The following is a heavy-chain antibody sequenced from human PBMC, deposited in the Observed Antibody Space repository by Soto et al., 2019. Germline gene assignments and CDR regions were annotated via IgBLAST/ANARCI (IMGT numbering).Heavy chain of an antibody. CDR3: AKCSSASCFKEGFDY. D-gene: IGHD2-2*01. V-gene: IGHV3-23*01. CDR1: GFTFSSYA. CDR2: VSGGGRTA. Sequence: GGSLRLSCAASGFTFSSYAMSWVRQAPGKGLEWVSGVSGGGRTAYYADSVKGRFTISRDNSKNTLFLQMNSLTVGDTAVYYCAKCSSASCFKEGFDYWGQGTLVTVSS. J-gene: IGHJ4*02.